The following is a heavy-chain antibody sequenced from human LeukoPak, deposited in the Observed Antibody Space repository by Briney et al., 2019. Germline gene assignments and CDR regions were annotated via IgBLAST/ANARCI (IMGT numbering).Heavy chain of an antibody. Sequence: SQTLSLTCTVSGGSISSGGHYWSWIRQPAGKGLEYLGRISSTGSTNYNPSLRSRVTISADTSKNHFSLKLTSVTAADTAVYYCARYDYGANFDLWGQGTLVIVSS. CDR3: ARYDYGANFDL. CDR2: ISSTGST. J-gene: IGHJ4*02. CDR1: GGSISSGGHY. V-gene: IGHV4-61*02. D-gene: IGHD4/OR15-4a*01.